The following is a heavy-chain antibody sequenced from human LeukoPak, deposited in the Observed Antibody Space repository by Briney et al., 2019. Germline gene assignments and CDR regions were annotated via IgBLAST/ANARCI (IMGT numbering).Heavy chain of an antibody. CDR3: ARLASGSYGPLTPFDY. Sequence: SETLSLTCTASGGSISSYYWSWIRQPPGKGLEWTGDIYYSGGTNYNPYLKSRVTISVDTSKNQFSMRLSLVTAADTAVYYSARLASGSYGPLTPFDYWGQGTLVTVSS. J-gene: IGHJ4*02. CDR1: GGSISSYY. D-gene: IGHD1-26*01. CDR2: IYYSGGT. V-gene: IGHV4-59*08.